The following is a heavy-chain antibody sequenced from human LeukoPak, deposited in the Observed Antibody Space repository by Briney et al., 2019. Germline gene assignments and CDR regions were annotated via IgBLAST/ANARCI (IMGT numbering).Heavy chain of an antibody. Sequence: GGSLRLSCAASGFTFDDYGMSWVRQAPGKGLEWVSGINWNGGSTGYADSVKGRFTISRDNAKNSLYLQMNSLRAEDTAVYYCANGWFGDPTGWGQGTLVTVSS. CDR2: INWNGGST. J-gene: IGHJ4*02. V-gene: IGHV3-20*04. D-gene: IGHD3-10*01. CDR1: GFTFDDYG. CDR3: ANGWFGDPTG.